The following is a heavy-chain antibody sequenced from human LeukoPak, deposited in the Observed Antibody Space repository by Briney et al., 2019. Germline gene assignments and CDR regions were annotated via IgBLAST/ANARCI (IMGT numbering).Heavy chain of an antibody. CDR3: ARAGYDSWSGYTFDY. CDR1: GGSISSYY. V-gene: IGHV4-59*01. Sequence: PSETLSLTCTVSGGSISSYYWSWIRQPPGKGLEWIGYIYYSGSTNYNPSLKSRVTISVDTSKNQFSLKLSSVTAADTAVYYCARAGYDSWSGYTFDYWGQGTLVTVSS. J-gene: IGHJ4*02. D-gene: IGHD3-3*01. CDR2: IYYSGST.